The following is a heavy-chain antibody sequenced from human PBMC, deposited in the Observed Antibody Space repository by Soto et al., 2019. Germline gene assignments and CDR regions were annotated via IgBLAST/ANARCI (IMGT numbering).Heavy chain of an antibody. Sequence: EVQLLESGGGLVQPGGSLRLSCAASGFTFSSYAMRWVRQAPGKGLEWVSGISGSGDTTYYADSVKGRFTISRDNSKDTKYLQMNSLRAEDTAVYYCAKDRKSGSYLGVYYWGQGTLVTVSS. CDR1: GFTFSSYA. CDR3: AKDRKSGSYLGVYY. D-gene: IGHD1-26*01. V-gene: IGHV3-23*01. J-gene: IGHJ4*02. CDR2: ISGSGDTT.